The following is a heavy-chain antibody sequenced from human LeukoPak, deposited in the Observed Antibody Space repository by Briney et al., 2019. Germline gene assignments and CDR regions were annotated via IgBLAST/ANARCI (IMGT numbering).Heavy chain of an antibody. CDR1: AFSLNAYN. V-gene: IGHV3-21*04. Sequence: PGGSLRLSFAASAFSLNAYNMNWVRQAPGKGLGWVSSISYTGTYIYYADSVKGRFTISRDNAQNSLYLQMSSLRAEDTAIYYCVRDRGTYRPIDYWGQGTLVTVSS. J-gene: IGHJ4*02. CDR3: VRDRGTYRPIDY. CDR2: ISYTGTYI. D-gene: IGHD1-26*01.